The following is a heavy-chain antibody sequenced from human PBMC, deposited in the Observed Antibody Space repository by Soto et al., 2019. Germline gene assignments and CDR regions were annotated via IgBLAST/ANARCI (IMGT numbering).Heavy chain of an antibody. V-gene: IGHV6-1*01. CDR3: ARVLEDTAMVNDAFDI. CDR1: GDSVPSNSAA. D-gene: IGHD5-18*01. CDR2: TYYRSKWYN. J-gene: IGHJ3*02. Sequence: PSQTLSLTCAISGDSVPSNSAAWNWIRQSPSRGLEWLGRTYYRSKWYNDYAVSVKSRITINPDTSKNQFSLQLNSVTPEDTAVYYCARVLEDTAMVNDAFDIWGQGTMVTVSS.